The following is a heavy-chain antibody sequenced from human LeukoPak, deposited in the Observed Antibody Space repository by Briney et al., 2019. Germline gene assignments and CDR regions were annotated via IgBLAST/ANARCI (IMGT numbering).Heavy chain of an antibody. J-gene: IGHJ4*02. CDR2: ISGSGGST. CDR1: GFTFSSYA. Sequence: GGSLRLSCAASGFTFSSYAMSWVRQAPGKGLEWVSAISGSGGSTYYADSVKGRFTISRDNSKNTLYLQMNSLRAEDTAVYYCAKAFVDIVVVPAAPLDYWGQGTLVTVSP. D-gene: IGHD2-2*03. CDR3: AKAFVDIVVVPAAPLDY. V-gene: IGHV3-23*01.